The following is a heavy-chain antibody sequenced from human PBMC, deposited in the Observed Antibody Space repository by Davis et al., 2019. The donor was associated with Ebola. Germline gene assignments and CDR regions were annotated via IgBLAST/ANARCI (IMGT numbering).Heavy chain of an antibody. J-gene: IGHJ3*02. CDR2: ISGSGGST. CDR1: GFTFSSYA. CDR3: AKDGPFGGVIGDAFDI. V-gene: IGHV3-23*01. D-gene: IGHD3-16*02. Sequence: ESLKISCAASGFTFSSYAMSWVRQAPGKGLEWVSAISGSGGSTYYADSVKGRFTISRDNSKNTLYLQMNSLRAEDTAVYYCAKDGPFGGVIGDAFDIWGQGTMVTVSS.